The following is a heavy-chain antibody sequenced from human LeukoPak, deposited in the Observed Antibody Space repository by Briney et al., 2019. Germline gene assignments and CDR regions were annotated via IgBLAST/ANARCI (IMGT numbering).Heavy chain of an antibody. Sequence: LSLTCTVSGGSISSYYCCWIRQPPGKGLEWIGYIYYIGSTNYNPSLKSRVTISVDTSKNKFSLKLSSVTAADTAVYYCARVSVGAATRHPGRYYYYYYMDVWGKGTTVTVSS. J-gene: IGHJ6*03. CDR1: GGSISSYY. CDR3: ARVSVGAATRHPGRYYYYYYMDV. V-gene: IGHV4-59*01. CDR2: IYYIGST. D-gene: IGHD1-26*01.